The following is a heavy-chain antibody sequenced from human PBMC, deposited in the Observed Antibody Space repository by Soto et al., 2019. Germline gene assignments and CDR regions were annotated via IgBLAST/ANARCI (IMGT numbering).Heavy chain of an antibody. Sequence: HPGGSLRLSCAASGFTFSSYGMHWVRQAPGKGLEWVAVIWYDGSNKYYADSVKGRFTISRDNSKNTLYLQMNSLRAEDTAVYYCARDRGIAAAVRVSADYYYGMDVWGQGTTVTVSS. V-gene: IGHV3-33*01. J-gene: IGHJ6*02. D-gene: IGHD6-13*01. CDR1: GFTFSSYG. CDR2: IWYDGSNK. CDR3: ARDRGIAAAVRVSADYYYGMDV.